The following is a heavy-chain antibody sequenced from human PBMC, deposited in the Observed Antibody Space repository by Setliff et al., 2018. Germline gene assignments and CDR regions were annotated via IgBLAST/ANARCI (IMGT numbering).Heavy chain of an antibody. Sequence: GESLKISCKGSGYSFTSYWIGWVRQMPGKGLEWMGIIYPGDSDTRYSPSFQGQVTISADKSISTAYLQWSSLKASDTAMYYCARSSGSYYSSAPFDYWGQGTLVTVSS. V-gene: IGHV5-51*01. CDR3: ARSSGSYYSSAPFDY. CDR2: IYPGDSDT. D-gene: IGHD3-10*01. J-gene: IGHJ4*02. CDR1: GYSFTSYW.